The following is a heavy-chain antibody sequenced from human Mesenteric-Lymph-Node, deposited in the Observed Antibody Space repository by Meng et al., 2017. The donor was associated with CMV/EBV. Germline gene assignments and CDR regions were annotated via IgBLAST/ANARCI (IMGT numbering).Heavy chain of an antibody. Sequence: GESLKISCAASGFTFSNYGMHWVRQAPGKGLEWVSRINSDGSSTNYADSVKGRFTISRDNAKNTLYLQMNSLRAEDTAVYFCARTHYDFWSGYSYYFDYWGQGTLVTVSS. J-gene: IGHJ4*02. V-gene: IGHV3-74*01. CDR3: ARTHYDFWSGYSYYFDY. D-gene: IGHD3-3*01. CDR2: INSDGSST. CDR1: GFTFSNYG.